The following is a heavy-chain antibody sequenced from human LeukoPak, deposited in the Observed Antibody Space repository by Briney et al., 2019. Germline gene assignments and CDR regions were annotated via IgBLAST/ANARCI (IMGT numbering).Heavy chain of an antibody. D-gene: IGHD6-13*01. CDR1: GGSISSGGYS. Sequence: SETLSLTCAVSGGSISSGGYSWSWIRQPPGKGLEWIGYIYHSGSTYYNPSLKSRVTISVDRSKNQFSLKLSSVTAADTAVCYCARDLRGRFDPWGQGTLVTVSS. CDR3: ARDLRGRFDP. V-gene: IGHV4-30-2*01. J-gene: IGHJ5*02. CDR2: IYHSGST.